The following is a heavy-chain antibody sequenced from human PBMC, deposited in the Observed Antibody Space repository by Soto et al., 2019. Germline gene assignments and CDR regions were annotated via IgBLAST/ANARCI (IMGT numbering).Heavy chain of an antibody. CDR3: ARDSGYGGNPGLFDY. D-gene: IGHD4-17*01. V-gene: IGHV4-30-4*01. J-gene: IGHJ4*02. CDR1: GGSISSGVYY. CDR2: IYGSGNT. Sequence: SETLSLTCTVSGGSISSGVYYWSWIRQPPGKGLGWIGYIYGSGNTYYNPSLKSRVIISLYTSKNQFSLKLSSVTAADTAVYYWARDSGYGGNPGLFDYWGQGTLVTVSS.